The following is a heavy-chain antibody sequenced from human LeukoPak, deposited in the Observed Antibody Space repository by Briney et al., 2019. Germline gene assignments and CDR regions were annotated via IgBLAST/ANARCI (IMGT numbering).Heavy chain of an antibody. J-gene: IGHJ3*02. D-gene: IGHD4-17*01. Sequence: GGSLRLSCAATGFTFSSYAMSWVRQAPGKGLEWESAISGSGAGTYYADSVKGRFTISRDNSKSTLYLQMNSLRAEDTAVYYCAKDRDCGELDAFDIWGQGTMVTVSS. CDR3: AKDRDCGELDAFDI. CDR1: GFTFSSYA. V-gene: IGHV3-23*01. CDR2: ISGSGAGT.